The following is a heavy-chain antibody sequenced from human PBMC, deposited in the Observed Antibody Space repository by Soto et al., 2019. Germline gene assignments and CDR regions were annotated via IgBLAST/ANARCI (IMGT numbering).Heavy chain of an antibody. CDR2: VIANNGHT. CDR1: GFTFSNYG. V-gene: IGHV1-18*01. D-gene: IGHD2-8*01. J-gene: IGHJ6*02. CDR3: ARDIESVTAKHFFYYYAMGV. Sequence: ASVKVSCKASGFTFSNYGLNWVRQAPGQGLEWMGWVIANNGHTNDAQNLQGRVCMTTDTSTSTAYMELRGLTFDDTAVYYCARDIESVTAKHFFYYYAMGVWGQGTTVTVSS.